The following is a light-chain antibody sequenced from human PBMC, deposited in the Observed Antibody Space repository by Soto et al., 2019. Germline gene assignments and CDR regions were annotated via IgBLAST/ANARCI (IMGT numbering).Light chain of an antibody. CDR3: QQYGSSPRT. V-gene: IGKV3-20*01. Sequence: EIVLTQSPGTLSLSPGERVTLSCRASQSVSSSYLAWYQQKPGQAPRLLIYGASSRATGVPDRFTGSGSGTDFTLTISSLEPEDFAAYYCQQYGSSPRTFGQGTRVEVK. J-gene: IGKJ1*01. CDR2: GAS. CDR1: QSVSSSY.